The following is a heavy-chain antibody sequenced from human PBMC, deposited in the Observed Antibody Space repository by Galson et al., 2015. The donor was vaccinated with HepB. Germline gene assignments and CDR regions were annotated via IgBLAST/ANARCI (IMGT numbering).Heavy chain of an antibody. Sequence: SVKVSCKASGYTFTRNAMHWVRQAPGQRLEWMGWINVGNGNTKYSQSFQGRVTFTRDRSASTVYMELSGLRPEDTAVYYCARDQTVPVSTRYGMDVWGQGTTVTVSS. D-gene: IGHD4-17*01. CDR2: INVGNGNT. J-gene: IGHJ6*02. CDR1: GYTFTRNA. CDR3: ARDQTVPVSTRYGMDV. V-gene: IGHV1-3*01.